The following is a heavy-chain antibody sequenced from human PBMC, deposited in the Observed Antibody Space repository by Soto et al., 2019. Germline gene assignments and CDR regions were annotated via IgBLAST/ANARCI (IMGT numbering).Heavy chain of an antibody. CDR2: ISSSSSYI. CDR3: ARGTTWGIVATIKVFYFDY. J-gene: IGHJ4*02. CDR1: GFTFSSYS. D-gene: IGHD5-12*01. V-gene: IGHV3-21*01. Sequence: GGSLRLSCAASGFTFSSYSMNWVRQAPGKGLEWVSSISSSSSYIYYADSVKGRFTISRDNAKNSLYLQMNSLRAEDTAVYYCARGTTWGIVATIKVFYFDYWGQGTLVTVSS.